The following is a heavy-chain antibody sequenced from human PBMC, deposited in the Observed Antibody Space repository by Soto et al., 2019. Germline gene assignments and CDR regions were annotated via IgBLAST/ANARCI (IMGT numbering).Heavy chain of an antibody. CDR3: ARDLYYYGSGSSHPFDY. CDR1: GFTFSSYW. J-gene: IGHJ4*02. Sequence: GGSLRLSCAASGFTFSSYWMHWVRQAPGKGLVWVSRINSDGSRTTYADSVKGRFTISRDNAKNTLYLQMNSLRAEDTAVYYCARDLYYYGSGSSHPFDYWGQGTLVTVSS. D-gene: IGHD3-10*01. V-gene: IGHV3-74*01. CDR2: INSDGSRT.